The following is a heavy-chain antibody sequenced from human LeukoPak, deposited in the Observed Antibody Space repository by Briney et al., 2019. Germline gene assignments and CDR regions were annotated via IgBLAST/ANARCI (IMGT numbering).Heavy chain of an antibody. CDR1: GGSISSGGYY. Sequence: PSQTLSLTCTVSGGSISSGGYYWSWIRQPPGKGLEWIGYIYHSGSTYYNPSLKSRVTISVDRSKNQFSLKLSSVTAADTAVYYCARGCSSTSCPAYYYYGMDVWGQGTTATVSS. V-gene: IGHV4-30-2*01. J-gene: IGHJ6*02. D-gene: IGHD2-2*01. CDR3: ARGCSSTSCPAYYYYGMDV. CDR2: IYHSGST.